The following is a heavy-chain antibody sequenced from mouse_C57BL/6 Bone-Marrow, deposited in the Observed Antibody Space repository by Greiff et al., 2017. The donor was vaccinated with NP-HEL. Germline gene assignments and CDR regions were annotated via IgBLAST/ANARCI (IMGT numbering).Heavy chain of an antibody. D-gene: IGHD1-1*01. CDR3: TTPYLYGSSSWFAY. CDR2: IDPEDGDT. Sequence: VQLKESGAELVRPGASVKLSCTASGFNIKDYYMHWVKQRPEQGLEWIGRIDPEDGDTEYAPKFQGKATMTADTSSNTAYLQLISLTSEDTAVYYCTTPYLYGSSSWFAYWGQGTLVTVSA. V-gene: IGHV14-1*01. J-gene: IGHJ3*01. CDR1: GFNIKDYY.